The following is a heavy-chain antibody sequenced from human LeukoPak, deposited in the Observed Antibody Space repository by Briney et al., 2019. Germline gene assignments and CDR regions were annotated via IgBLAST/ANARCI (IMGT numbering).Heavy chain of an antibody. CDR2: INPNSGGT. D-gene: IGHD2-2*01. J-gene: IGHJ4*02. Sequence: EASVKVSCKASGYTFTGYYMHWVRQAPGQGFEWMGWINPNSGGTNYGQKFQGRVTMTRDTSISTAHMELSRLRSDDTAVYYCARANPLYCSSTTCLFDYWGQGTLVTVSS. V-gene: IGHV1-2*02. CDR3: ARANPLYCSSTTCLFDY. CDR1: GYTFTGYY.